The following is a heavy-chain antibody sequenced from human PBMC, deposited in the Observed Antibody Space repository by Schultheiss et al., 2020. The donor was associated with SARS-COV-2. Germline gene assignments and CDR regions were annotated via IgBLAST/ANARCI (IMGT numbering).Heavy chain of an antibody. J-gene: IGHJ4*02. Sequence: SQTLSLTCTVSGGSISSYYWSWIRQPPGKGLEWIGYIYYSGSTNYNPSLKSRVTISVDTSKNQFSLRLSAVTAADTAVYYCARARYCSNASCYTSDFDYWGQGTLVTVSS. D-gene: IGHD2-2*02. CDR3: ARARYCSNASCYTSDFDY. V-gene: IGHV4-59*01. CDR1: GGSISSYY. CDR2: IYYSGST.